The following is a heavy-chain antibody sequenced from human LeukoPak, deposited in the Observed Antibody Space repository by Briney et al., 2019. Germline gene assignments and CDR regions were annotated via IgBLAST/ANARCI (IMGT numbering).Heavy chain of an antibody. CDR3: ARDPRTTGKSNYGMDV. CDR2: IYSGGTT. Sequence: PGGSLRLSCAASGITVSSNYMSWVRQPPGMGLEWVSIIYSGGTTYYADSVQGRFTISRDNSKNTVYLQMNSLRVEDTAVYYCARDPRTTGKSNYGMDVWGQGTTVTVSS. V-gene: IGHV3-53*01. J-gene: IGHJ6*02. D-gene: IGHD4-17*01. CDR1: GITVSSNY.